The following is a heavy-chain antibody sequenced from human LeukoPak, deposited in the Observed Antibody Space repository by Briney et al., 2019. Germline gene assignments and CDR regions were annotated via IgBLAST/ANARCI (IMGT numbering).Heavy chain of an antibody. Sequence: PGGSLRLSCAASGFTFSSYSMNWVRQAPGKGLKWVSSISSGSSYIYYADSVKGRFTISRDNAKNSLYLQMNSLRAEDTAMYYCARGGDVLRFLEWLSDYWGQGTLATVSS. J-gene: IGHJ4*02. V-gene: IGHV3-21*01. CDR1: GFTFSSYS. D-gene: IGHD3-3*01. CDR2: ISSGSSYI. CDR3: ARGGDVLRFLEWLSDY.